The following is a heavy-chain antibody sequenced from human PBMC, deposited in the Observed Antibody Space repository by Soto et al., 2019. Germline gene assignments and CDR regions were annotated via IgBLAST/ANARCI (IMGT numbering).Heavy chain of an antibody. D-gene: IGHD1-26*01. V-gene: IGHV1-3*01. CDR2: INAGNGNT. J-gene: IGHJ6*02. CDR1: GGTFSSYT. CDR3: AREWVVSMDV. Sequence: GASVKVSCKASGGTFSSYTISWVRQAPGQGLEWVGWINAGNGNTKYSQKFQGRVTITRDTSASTAYMELSSLRSEDTAVYYCAREWVVSMDVWGQGTTVTVSS.